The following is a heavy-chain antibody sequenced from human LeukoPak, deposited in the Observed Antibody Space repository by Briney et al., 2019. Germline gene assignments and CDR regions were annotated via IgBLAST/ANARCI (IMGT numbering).Heavy chain of an antibody. CDR2: INPHSGGT. CDR3: ARGGDNYDILTQ. V-gene: IGHV1-2*02. Sequence: ASVKVSCKASEYIFTGYYIHWVRQAPGQGLEWMGWINPHSGGTLYAQNVQDRVTMTGDTSISTAYMELSRLISDDTAIYYCARGGDNYDILTQWGQGTLVTVSS. D-gene: IGHD3-9*01. J-gene: IGHJ4*02. CDR1: EYIFTGYY.